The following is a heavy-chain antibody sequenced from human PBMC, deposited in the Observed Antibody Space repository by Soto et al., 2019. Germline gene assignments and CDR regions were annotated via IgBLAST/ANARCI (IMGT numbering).Heavy chain of an antibody. J-gene: IGHJ4*02. V-gene: IGHV4-61*05. CDR3: ARLTEYYFDY. Sequence: SETLSLTCSVSGGSIGSSSDYWGWIRQPPGKGLEWIGYIYYSGSTNYNPSLKSRVTISVDTSKNQFSLKLSSVTAADTAVYYCARLTEYYFDYWGQGTLVTVSS. CDR2: IYYSGST. CDR1: GGSIGSSSDY.